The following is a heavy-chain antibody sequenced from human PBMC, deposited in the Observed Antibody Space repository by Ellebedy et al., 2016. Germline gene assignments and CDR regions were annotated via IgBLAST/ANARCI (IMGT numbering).Heavy chain of an antibody. CDR3: ARAEYSSSSDFDY. D-gene: IGHD6-6*01. Sequence: SETLSLTCTVSGGSISSYYWSWIRQPPGKGLEWIGYVYYSGSTNYNPSLKSRVTISVDTSKNQFSLKLSSVTPEDTAVYYCARAEYSSSSDFDYWGQGTLVTVSS. J-gene: IGHJ4*02. CDR1: GGSISSYY. V-gene: IGHV4-59*12. CDR2: VYYSGST.